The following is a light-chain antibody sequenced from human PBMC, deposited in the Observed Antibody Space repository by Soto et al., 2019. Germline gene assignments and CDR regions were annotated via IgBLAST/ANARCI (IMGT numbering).Light chain of an antibody. CDR1: SSDVGGYNY. CDR2: DVS. V-gene: IGLV2-14*01. Sequence: QSVLTQPASVSGSPGQSITISCTGTSSDVGGYNYVSWYQQHPGKAPKLMIYDVSNRPSGVSNRFSGSKSGNTAPLTISGLQAEDEADYYCSSYTSSSTYVFGTG. CDR3: SSYTSSSTYV. J-gene: IGLJ1*01.